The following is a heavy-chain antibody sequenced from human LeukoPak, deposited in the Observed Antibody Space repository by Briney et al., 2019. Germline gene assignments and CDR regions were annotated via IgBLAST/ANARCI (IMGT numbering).Heavy chain of an antibody. CDR1: GYIFTGDY. J-gene: IGHJ3*01. Sequence: ASVKVSCKTSGYIFTGDYIHWVRQAPGQGLERMGWINPNTGGTNYAQDFQGRVTMTRDTYVTTAYMELRSLRSDDTAVYFCARERESGRSDAFDLWGQGTMVTVSS. V-gene: IGHV1-2*02. CDR2: INPNTGGT. D-gene: IGHD3-10*01. CDR3: ARERESGRSDAFDL.